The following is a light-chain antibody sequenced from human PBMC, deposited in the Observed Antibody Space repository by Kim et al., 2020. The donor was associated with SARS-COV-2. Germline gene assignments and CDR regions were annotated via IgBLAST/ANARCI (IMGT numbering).Light chain of an antibody. J-gene: IGKJ2*01. CDR3: QIYGDSRFI. CDR1: ERVSRSY. CDR2: DAS. Sequence: LSPGERATFSGRASERVSRSYLTWYQQKPGQAPRLLISDASSRASGIPDRFSGGASGTDFTLTISRLEPEDFAVYYCQIYGDSRFIFGQGTKLEI. V-gene: IGKV3-20*01.